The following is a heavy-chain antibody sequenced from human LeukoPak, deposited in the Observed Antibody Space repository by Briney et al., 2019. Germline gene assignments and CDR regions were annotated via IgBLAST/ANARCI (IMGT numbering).Heavy chain of an antibody. CDR3: ARANYYGSGKKDLDY. J-gene: IGHJ4*02. D-gene: IGHD3-10*01. Sequence: ASVKVSCKASGYTFTTYDINWVRHATGQGLEWLGWMNTNSGNTGYAQKFQGRVTMSRNTSMSTAYMELSSLRSEDTAVYYCARANYYGSGKKDLDYWGQGTLVSVSS. CDR1: GYTFTTYD. V-gene: IGHV1-8*01. CDR2: MNTNSGNT.